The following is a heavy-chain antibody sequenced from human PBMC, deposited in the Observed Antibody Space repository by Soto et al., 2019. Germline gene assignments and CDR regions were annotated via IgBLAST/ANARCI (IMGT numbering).Heavy chain of an antibody. CDR1: GYTFTSYG. D-gene: IGHD3-9*01. CDR3: ARDTGLRYFDWLGARGIDY. J-gene: IGHJ4*02. Sequence: ASVKVSCKASGYTFTSYGISWVRQAPGQGLEWMGWISAYNGNTNYAQKLQGRVTMTTDTSTSTAYMELRSLRSDDTAVYYCARDTGLRYFDWLGARGIDYWGQGTLVTVSS. CDR2: ISAYNGNT. V-gene: IGHV1-18*01.